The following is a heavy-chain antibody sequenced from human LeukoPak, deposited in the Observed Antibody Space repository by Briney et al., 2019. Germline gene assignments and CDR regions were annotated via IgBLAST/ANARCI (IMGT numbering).Heavy chain of an antibody. V-gene: IGHV3-30*18. CDR2: ISSDGVNK. Sequence: PGRSLRLSCAASGFTFSSYGMHWVRQAPGKGLEWVAVISSDGVNKYSADSVKGRFTISRDNSKNTLYLQMNSLRAEDTAVYYCAKGQNYYDGSGYYSTDYWGQGTLVTVSS. J-gene: IGHJ4*02. D-gene: IGHD3-22*01. CDR1: GFTFSSYG. CDR3: AKGQNYYDGSGYYSTDY.